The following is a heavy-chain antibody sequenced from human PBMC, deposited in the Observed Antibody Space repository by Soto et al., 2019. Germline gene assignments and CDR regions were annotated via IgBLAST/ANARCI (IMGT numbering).Heavy chain of an antibody. D-gene: IGHD3-10*01. Sequence: GGSLRLSCAASVFTFSMYWMHWVRQVPGKGPEWVSRINDDGSSTNYADSVKGRFTISRDNAKNTLYLQMNDLRAEDTAVYYCTRGPRSNSPGTGAFWGQGTMVTVSS. CDR2: INDDGSST. V-gene: IGHV3-74*01. CDR1: VFTFSMYW. CDR3: TRGPRSNSPGTGAF. J-gene: IGHJ4*02.